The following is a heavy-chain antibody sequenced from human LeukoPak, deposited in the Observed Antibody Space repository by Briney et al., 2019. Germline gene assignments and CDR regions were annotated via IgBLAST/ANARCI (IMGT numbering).Heavy chain of an antibody. Sequence: GGSLRLSCAASGFTFSSYAMYWVRQAPGKGLEWVSGIFGSGGSTHYADSVKGRFTISRDNSKNTVYLQMNSLRAEDTAVYYCARDRGFGQADVWGKGTTVTVSS. CDR2: IFGSGGST. J-gene: IGHJ6*04. V-gene: IGHV3-23*01. CDR1: GFTFSSYA. D-gene: IGHD3-10*01. CDR3: ARDRGFGQADV.